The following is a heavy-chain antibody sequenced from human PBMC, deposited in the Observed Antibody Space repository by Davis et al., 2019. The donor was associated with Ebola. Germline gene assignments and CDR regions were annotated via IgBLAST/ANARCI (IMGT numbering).Heavy chain of an antibody. CDR1: GFTVSRNY. J-gene: IGHJ5*02. D-gene: IGHD5-18*01. V-gene: IGHV3-53*01. CDR2: IYSGGST. CDR3: ARHAGGYTFDNWFDP. Sequence: GESLKISCAASGFTVSRNYMSWVRQAPGKGLEWVSVIYSGGSTYYADSVKGRFTISRDNSKNTLYLQMNSLRAEDTAVYYCARHAGGYTFDNWFDPWGQGTLVSVSS.